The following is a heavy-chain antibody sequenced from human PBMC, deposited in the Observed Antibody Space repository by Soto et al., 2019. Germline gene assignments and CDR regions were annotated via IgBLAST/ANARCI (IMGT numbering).Heavy chain of an antibody. D-gene: IGHD3-3*01. J-gene: IGHJ6*02. CDR2: ISSSSSYI. CDR1: GFTFSSYS. CDR3: ARAHSNYDFWRGYYTGYYYYGMDV. V-gene: IGHV3-21*01. Sequence: GGSLRLSCAASGFTFSSYSMNWVRQAPGKGLEWVSSISSSSSYIYYADSVKGRFTISRDNAKNSLYLQMNSLRAEDTAVYYCARAHSNYDFWRGYYTGYYYYGMDVWGQGTTVTVSS.